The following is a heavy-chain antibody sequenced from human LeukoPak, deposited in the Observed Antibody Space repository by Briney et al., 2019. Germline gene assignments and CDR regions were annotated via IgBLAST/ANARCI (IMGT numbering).Heavy chain of an antibody. Sequence: GGSLRLSCAASGFTFSSYAKSWVRQAPGKGLEWVSAISGSGGSTYYADSLKGRFTISRDNSKNTLYLQMNSLRAEDTAVYYCAKDYGYYYDSSGYYVYWGQGTLVTVSS. CDR1: GFTFSSYA. J-gene: IGHJ4*02. V-gene: IGHV3-23*01. D-gene: IGHD3-22*01. CDR2: ISGSGGST. CDR3: AKDYGYYYDSSGYYVY.